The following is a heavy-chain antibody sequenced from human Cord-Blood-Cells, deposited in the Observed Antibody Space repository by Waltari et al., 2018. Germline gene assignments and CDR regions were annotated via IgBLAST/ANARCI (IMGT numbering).Heavy chain of an antibody. CDR2: FEAEDEKT. CDR3: ATARYPIMITFGGDAFDI. CDR1: GYTLTELS. D-gene: IGHD3-16*01. Sequence: QVQLVQSGAEVKKPGASVKVSCKVSGYTLTELSMHWVRQAPGKGLEWMGGFEAEDEKTIYAKKVQGTVTMTEDTSTDTAYMELSSLRSEDTAVYYCATARYPIMITFGGDAFDIWGQGTMVTVSS. J-gene: IGHJ3*02. V-gene: IGHV1-24*01.